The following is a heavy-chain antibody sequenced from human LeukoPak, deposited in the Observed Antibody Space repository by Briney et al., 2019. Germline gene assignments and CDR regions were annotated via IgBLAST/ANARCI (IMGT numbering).Heavy chain of an antibody. CDR1: GGSFSGYY. Sequence: KPSETLSLTCAVYGGSFSGYYWSWIRQHPGKGLEWIGYIHHSGHTYYNPSLKSRVTISMDTSKNQFSLRLSAVTDADTAMYYCARYCSSTKCPFDFWGQGTLVTVSS. CDR3: ARYCSSTKCPFDF. CDR2: IHHSGHT. D-gene: IGHD2-2*01. J-gene: IGHJ4*02. V-gene: IGHV4-34*09.